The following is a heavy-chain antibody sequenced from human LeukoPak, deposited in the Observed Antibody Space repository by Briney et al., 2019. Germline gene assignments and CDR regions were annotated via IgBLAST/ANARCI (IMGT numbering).Heavy chain of an antibody. D-gene: IGHD5-24*01. V-gene: IGHV1-46*01. J-gene: IGHJ6*02. CDR2: INPSGGST. Sequence: ASVKVSCKASGYTFTSYYMHWVRRAPGQGLEWMGIINPSGGSTSYAQKFQGRVTMTRDTSTSTVYMELSSLRSEDTAVYYCAREMATIVKDYYYYGMDVWGQGTTVTVSS. CDR3: AREMATIVKDYYYYGMDV. CDR1: GYTFTSYY.